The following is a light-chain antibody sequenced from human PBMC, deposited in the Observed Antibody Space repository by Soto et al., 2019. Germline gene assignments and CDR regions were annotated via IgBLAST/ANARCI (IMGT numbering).Light chain of an antibody. Sequence: EVVLTQSPVTLSLSPGERATLSCRASQSFRGLLAWYQQKPGQAPRLLIYDAYTRATDIPASFSGGGSGTDFTLTISSLEPENSAVYYCHQRYMRPLTFGQGTRLEIK. V-gene: IGKV3-11*01. CDR3: HQRYMRPLT. J-gene: IGKJ5*01. CDR2: DAY. CDR1: QSFRGL.